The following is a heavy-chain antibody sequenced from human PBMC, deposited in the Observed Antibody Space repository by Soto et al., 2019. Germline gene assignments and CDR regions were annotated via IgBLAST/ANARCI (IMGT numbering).Heavy chain of an antibody. D-gene: IGHD1-26*01. Sequence: ASVKVSCKASGYTFTGYYMHWVRQAPGQGLEWMGWISPNSGGTNYAQKFQGRVTMTRDRSISTAYMELTRLRSDDKAVYYCARYHEGGATAPPIFDYWGQGTLVTVSS. CDR1: GYTFTGYY. CDR3: ARYHEGGATAPPIFDY. CDR2: ISPNSGGT. V-gene: IGHV1-2*02. J-gene: IGHJ4*02.